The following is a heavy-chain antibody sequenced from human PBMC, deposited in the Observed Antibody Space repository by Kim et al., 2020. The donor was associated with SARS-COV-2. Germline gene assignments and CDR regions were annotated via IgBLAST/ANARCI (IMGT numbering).Heavy chain of an antibody. V-gene: IGHV4-34*01. Sequence: SETLSLTCAVYGGSFSGYYWSWIRQPPGKGLEWIGEINHSGSTNYNPSLKSRVTISVDTSKNQFSLKLSSVTAADTAVYYCARDGGGSYFGGYYYYGMDVWGQGTTVTVSS. CDR1: GGSFSGYY. J-gene: IGHJ6*02. CDR3: ARDGGGSYFGGYYYYGMDV. D-gene: IGHD3-10*01. CDR2: INHSGST.